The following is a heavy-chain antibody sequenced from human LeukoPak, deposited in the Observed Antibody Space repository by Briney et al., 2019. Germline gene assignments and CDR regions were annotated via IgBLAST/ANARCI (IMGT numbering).Heavy chain of an antibody. CDR2: IYYSGST. J-gene: IGHJ4*02. CDR1: GGSISSYY. CDR3: APCGGDCYSFGY. Sequence: PSETLSLTCTVSGGSISSYYWSWIRQPPGKGLEWIGYIYYSGSTNYNPSLKSRVTISVDTSKNQFSLKLSSVTAADTAVYYCAPCGGDCYSFGYWGQGTLVTVSS. D-gene: IGHD2-21*02. V-gene: IGHV4-59*01.